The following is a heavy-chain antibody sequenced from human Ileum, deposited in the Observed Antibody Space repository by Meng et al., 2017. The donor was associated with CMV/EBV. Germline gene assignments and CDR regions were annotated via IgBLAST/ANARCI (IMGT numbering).Heavy chain of an antibody. Sequence: QGRLEESGPGLGKPSQTLSLTCTVSGGSITSGDHYWSWVRHTPEKGLEWIGYIYYTGTAYYNPSLKSRSTISIDTSKKQFSLKLTSVTAADSAMYYCARDDPSNRGGIDSWGQGTLVTVSS. CDR2: IYYTGTA. J-gene: IGHJ4*02. V-gene: IGHV4-30-4*01. D-gene: IGHD3-16*01. CDR3: ARDDPSNRGGIDS. CDR1: GGSITSGDHY.